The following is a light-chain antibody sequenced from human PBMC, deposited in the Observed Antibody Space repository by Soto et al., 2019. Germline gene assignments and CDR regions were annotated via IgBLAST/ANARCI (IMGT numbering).Light chain of an antibody. J-gene: IGKJ4*01. V-gene: IGKV1-17*01. CDR1: QDIRSA. Sequence: DIQLTQSPSSLSASVGDRVTITCRASQDIRSALGWYQQKPGKVPKLLIYAASTLQSGVPSRFSGSGSGTDFTLTISSLQPEDFASYYCQQLDRYPFTFGGGTKVDIK. CDR2: AAS. CDR3: QQLDRYPFT.